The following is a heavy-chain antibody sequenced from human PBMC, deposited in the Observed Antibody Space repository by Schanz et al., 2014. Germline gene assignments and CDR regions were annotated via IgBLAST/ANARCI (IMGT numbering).Heavy chain of an antibody. CDR3: ARGGAYRSPSPVFSFPS. J-gene: IGHJ5*02. V-gene: IGHV1-46*01. CDR1: GYIFTSYS. Sequence: QVHLVQSGAEVKKPGASVKVSCKASGYIFTSYSMHWVRQAPGQGLEWLGIINPSGVSTSSAQECQGIVTMTRDTSTSTPQMELSSLRSEDTAVYYCARGGAYRSPSPVFSFPSWGPATLVTVSS. CDR2: INPSGVST. D-gene: IGHD6-6*01.